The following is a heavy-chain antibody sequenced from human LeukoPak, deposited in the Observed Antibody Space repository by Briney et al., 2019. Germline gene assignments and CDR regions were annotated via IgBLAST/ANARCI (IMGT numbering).Heavy chain of an antibody. CDR3: AKMRAYSSSWFDY. D-gene: IGHD6-13*01. CDR2: ISGSGGST. J-gene: IGHJ4*02. Sequence: GGSLRLSCAASGFTFSSYAMSRVRQAPGKGLEWVSAISGSGGSTYYADSVKGRFTISRDNSKNTLYLQMNSLRAEDTAVYYCAKMRAYSSSWFDYWGQGTLVTVSS. CDR1: GFTFSSYA. V-gene: IGHV3-23*01.